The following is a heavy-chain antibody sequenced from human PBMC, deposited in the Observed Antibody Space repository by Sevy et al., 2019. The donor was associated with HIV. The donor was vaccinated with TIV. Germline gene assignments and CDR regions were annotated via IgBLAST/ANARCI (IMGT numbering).Heavy chain of an antibody. D-gene: IGHD3-10*01. J-gene: IGHJ1*01. V-gene: IGHV4-59*01. Sequence: SETLSLTCTVSGGSISSYYWSWIRQPPGKGLEWIGCIYYSGSTNYNPSLKSRVTISVDTSKNQFSLKLSSVTAADTAVYYCASGYYGSGSYFFQHWGQGTLVTVSS. CDR1: GGSISSYY. CDR2: IYYSGST. CDR3: ASGYYGSGSYFFQH.